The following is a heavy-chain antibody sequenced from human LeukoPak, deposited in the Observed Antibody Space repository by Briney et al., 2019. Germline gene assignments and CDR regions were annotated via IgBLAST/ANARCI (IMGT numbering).Heavy chain of an antibody. CDR3: TTDYCSSTSCAWYYYDSSGY. CDR2: IKSKTDGGTT. J-gene: IGHJ4*02. CDR1: GFTFSNAW. Sequence: PGGSLRLSCAASGFTFSNAWMSWVRQAPGKGLEWVGRIKSKTDGGTTDYAEPVKGRFTISRDDSKNTLYLQMNSLKTEDTAVYYCTTDYCSSTSCAWYYYDSSGYWGQGTLVTVSS. V-gene: IGHV3-15*01. D-gene: IGHD3-22*01.